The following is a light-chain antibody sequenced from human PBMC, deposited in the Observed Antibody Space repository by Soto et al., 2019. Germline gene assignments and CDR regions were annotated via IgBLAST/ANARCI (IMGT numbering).Light chain of an antibody. Sequence: DIQMTQSPSSLSASVGDRVTITCRASQSLSSRLAWYQQKPGKAPELLIYDASSLKSGVPSRFSGSGSGTDFTLTISSLQPEDFATYYCQQSYSTPPWTFGQGTKVDIK. CDR1: QSLSSR. CDR2: DAS. CDR3: QQSYSTPPWT. V-gene: IGKV1-39*01. J-gene: IGKJ1*01.